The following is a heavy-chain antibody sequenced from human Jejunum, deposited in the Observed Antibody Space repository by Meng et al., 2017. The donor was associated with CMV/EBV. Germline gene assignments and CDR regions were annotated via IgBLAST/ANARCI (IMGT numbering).Heavy chain of an antibody. CDR3: ARGTKVSYCSSTSCYWFDP. D-gene: IGHD2-2*01. CDR1: IISSAYY. J-gene: IGHJ5*02. CDR2: VSFSGNA. Sequence: IISSAYYWAWIRQPPGKGLEWIGFVSFSGNAYYNPSVKSRVTISIDTSRSQFSLNLTSVTAADTAVYYCARGTKVSYCSSTSCYWFDPWGQGTLVTVSS. V-gene: IGHV4-39*07.